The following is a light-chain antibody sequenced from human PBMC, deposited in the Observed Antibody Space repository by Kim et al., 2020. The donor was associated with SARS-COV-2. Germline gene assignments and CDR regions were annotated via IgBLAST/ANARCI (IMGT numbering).Light chain of an antibody. V-gene: IGKV1-5*01. J-gene: IGKJ1*01. Sequence: RSASLGDRVTITCRARQSISSWLAWYQQKPGKAPKLLIYDASSLESGVPSRFSGSGSGTEFTLTISSLQPDDFATYYCQQYNSWTFGQGTKVDIK. CDR1: QSISSW. CDR3: QQYNSWT. CDR2: DAS.